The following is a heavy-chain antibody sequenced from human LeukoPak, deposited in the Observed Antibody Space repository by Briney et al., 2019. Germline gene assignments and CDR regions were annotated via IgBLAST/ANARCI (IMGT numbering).Heavy chain of an antibody. D-gene: IGHD3-10*01. CDR2: IINILVIA. Sequence: GASVKVSCKASLCTFSSYAISWVREAPGQGVEWMGRIINILVIANYAQKCQGRVTITAEKSTSRADLELSSLGSEDSAVYYCARGSPPGFGELLPEYYYYYYGMDVWGQGTTVTVSS. J-gene: IGHJ6*02. CDR1: LCTFSSYA. CDR3: ARGSPPGFGELLPEYYYYYYGMDV. V-gene: IGHV1-69*04.